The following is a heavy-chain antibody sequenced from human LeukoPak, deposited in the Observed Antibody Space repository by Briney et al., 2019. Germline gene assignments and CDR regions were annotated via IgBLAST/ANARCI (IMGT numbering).Heavy chain of an antibody. CDR1: GFTFSNYG. V-gene: IGHV3-33*01. J-gene: IGHJ3*01. Sequence: GRSLRLSCITSGFTFSNYGFHWVRQAPGKGLEWTAAIWYDGSNQYYPDSVKGRFTISRDNSKNTIYLQMNSLRSEDTAMYYCERHRSSSWTPTVWGQGTMVSVSS. CDR3: ERHRSSSWTPTV. CDR2: IWYDGSNQ. D-gene: IGHD6-13*01.